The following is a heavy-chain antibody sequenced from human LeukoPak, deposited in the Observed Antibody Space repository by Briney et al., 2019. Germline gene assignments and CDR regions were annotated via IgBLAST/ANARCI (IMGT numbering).Heavy chain of an antibody. Sequence: PSETLSLTCTVSGYSISSAYYWGWIRQPPGKGLEWIGEINHSGSTNYNPSLKSRVTISVDTSKNQFSLKLSSVTAADTAVYYCARGVTVGDIVVVVAATRPYPMAYFDYWGQGTLVTVSS. D-gene: IGHD2-15*01. J-gene: IGHJ4*02. CDR1: GYSISSAYY. CDR3: ARGVTVGDIVVVVAATRPYPMAYFDY. CDR2: INHSGST. V-gene: IGHV4-38-2*02.